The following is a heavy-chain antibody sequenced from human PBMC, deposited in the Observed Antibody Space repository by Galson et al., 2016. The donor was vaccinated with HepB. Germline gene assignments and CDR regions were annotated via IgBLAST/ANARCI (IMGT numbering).Heavy chain of an antibody. CDR3: ASGYFYTYLGDY. D-gene: IGHD2-15*01. J-gene: IGHJ4*02. CDR1: GITFSNYW. CDR2: INIDGGST. Sequence: SLRLSCAASGITFSNYWMHWVRQAPGKGLVWVSRINIDGGSTNYADSVKGRFTISRDNAKNMLYLQMNSLRVEDTAVYFCASGYFYTYLGDYWGQGTLATVSS. V-gene: IGHV3-74*01.